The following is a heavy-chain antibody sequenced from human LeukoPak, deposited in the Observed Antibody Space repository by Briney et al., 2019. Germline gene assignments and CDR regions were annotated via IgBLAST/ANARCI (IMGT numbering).Heavy chain of an antibody. V-gene: IGHV1-46*01. CDR1: GYTFTSYY. CDR2: INPSGGIT. D-gene: IGHD1-14*01. Sequence: ASVKVSCKASGYTFTSYYMHWVRQAPGQGLEWMGIINPSGGITNYAQKFQDRVRITVDTSTTTVYMELSSLRPEDTAVYFCASPLPKPTHRTSRLDPWGQGTLVIVSS. CDR3: ASPLPKPTHRTSRLDP. J-gene: IGHJ5*02.